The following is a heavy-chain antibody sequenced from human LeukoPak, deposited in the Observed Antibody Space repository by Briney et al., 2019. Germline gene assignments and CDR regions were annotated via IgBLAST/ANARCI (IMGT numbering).Heavy chain of an antibody. J-gene: IGHJ4*02. Sequence: SETLSLTCAVSGYPISNGYYWGWIRQPPGKGLEWIGSIYYSGNTYDNPSLKSRVTISLDTSKNQFSLRLSSVTASDTAVYYCARHRLFDTTGYYYDFDYWGQGTLVTVSP. CDR3: ARHRLFDTTGYYYDFDY. CDR2: IYYSGNT. V-gene: IGHV4-38-2*01. D-gene: IGHD3-22*01. CDR1: GYPISNGYY.